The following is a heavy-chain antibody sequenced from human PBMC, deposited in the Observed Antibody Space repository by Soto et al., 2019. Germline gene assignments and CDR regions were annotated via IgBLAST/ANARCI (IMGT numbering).Heavy chain of an antibody. Sequence: SQTLSLTCAISGDSVSSNSAAWNWFRQSPSRGLEWLGRTYYRSKWYNDYAVSVKSRITINPDTSKNQFSLQLNSVTPEDTAVYYCARDVTIFGVVNSPYYYYGMDVWGQGTTVTVSS. CDR2: TYYRSKWYN. CDR1: GDSVSSNSAA. CDR3: ARDVTIFGVVNSPYYYYGMDV. D-gene: IGHD3-3*01. V-gene: IGHV6-1*01. J-gene: IGHJ6*02.